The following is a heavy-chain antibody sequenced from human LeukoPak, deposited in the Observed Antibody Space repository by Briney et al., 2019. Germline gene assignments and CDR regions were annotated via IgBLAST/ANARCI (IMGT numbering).Heavy chain of an antibody. V-gene: IGHV4-59*01. Sequence: SETLSLTCTVSGDPINSYYWSWIRQPPGKGLEWIGHIYYSGSTNYNPSLKSRVAISIDTSKNQFSLKLSSVTAADTAVYYCARTAYARFFDLWGRGTLVTVSS. CDR1: GDPINSYY. CDR2: IYYSGST. D-gene: IGHD2-21*01. CDR3: ARTAYARFFDL. J-gene: IGHJ2*01.